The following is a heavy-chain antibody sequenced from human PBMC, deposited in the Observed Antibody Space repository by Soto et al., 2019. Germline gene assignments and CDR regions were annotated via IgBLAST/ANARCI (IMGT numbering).Heavy chain of an antibody. J-gene: IGHJ6*02. CDR3: ARDGRQLWVYYYGMDV. V-gene: IGHV3-74*01. Sequence: GGSLRLSCAASGFTFSSYWMHWVRQAPGKGLVWVSRINSDGSSTSYADSVKGRFTISRDNAKNTLYLQMNSLRVEDTAVYYCARDGRQLWVYYYGMDVWGQGTTVTVSS. CDR1: GFTFSSYW. CDR2: INSDGSST. D-gene: IGHD5-18*01.